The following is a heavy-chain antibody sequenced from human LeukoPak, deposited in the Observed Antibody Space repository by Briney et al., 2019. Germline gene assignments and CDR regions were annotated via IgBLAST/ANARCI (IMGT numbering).Heavy chain of an antibody. CDR3: VRDMGYYDKV. CDR1: GFTFSTSW. CDR2: INSDGKST. J-gene: IGHJ4*02. V-gene: IGHV3-74*01. D-gene: IGHD3-22*01. Sequence: HPGGSLRLSCAASGFTFSTSWMHWVRQAPGKGLVWVSCINSDGKSTNYADFVKGRFTISRDSAKNTLYLQMNSLRAEDTAVYYCVRDMGYYDKVWGQGTLVTVSS.